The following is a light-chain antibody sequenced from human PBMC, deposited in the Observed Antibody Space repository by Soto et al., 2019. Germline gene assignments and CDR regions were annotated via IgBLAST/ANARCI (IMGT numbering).Light chain of an antibody. Sequence: QSALTQPPSTSGSPGQSVTISCTGTVSHVGGYNYVSWYQHHPGKAPKLMIYEVNKRPSGVRDRCSGSKSGSTAPLTVSGLQSEDEADYYCSFCAGSTVVFGGGTQLTVL. V-gene: IGLV2-8*01. CDR1: VSHVGGYNY. J-gene: IGLJ2*01. CDR3: SFCAGSTVV. CDR2: EVN.